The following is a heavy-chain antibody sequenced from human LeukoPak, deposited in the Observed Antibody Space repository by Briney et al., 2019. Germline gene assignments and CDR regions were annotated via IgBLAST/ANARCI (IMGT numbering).Heavy chain of an antibody. D-gene: IGHD3-22*01. CDR2: IKSKTDGGTT. CDR1: GFTFSNAW. J-gene: IGHJ4*02. V-gene: IGHV3-15*01. CDR3: TTAYYYDSSGHDY. Sequence: AGGSLRLSCAASGFTFSNAWMSWVRQAPGKGLEWVGRIKSKTDGGTTDYAAPVKGGFTISRDDSKNTLYLQMNSLKTEDTAVYYCTTAYYYDSSGHDYWGQGTLVTVSS.